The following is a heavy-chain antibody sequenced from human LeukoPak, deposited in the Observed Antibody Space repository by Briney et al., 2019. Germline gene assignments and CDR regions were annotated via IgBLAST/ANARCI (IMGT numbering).Heavy chain of an antibody. D-gene: IGHD3/OR15-3a*01. Sequence: SETLSLTCTVCGGSISSSSYYWGWIRQPPGKGLEWIGSIYYSGSTYYNPSLKSRVTISVDTSKNQFSLKLSSVTAADTAVYYCARMIYYFDYWGQGTLVTVSS. CDR2: IYYSGST. CDR3: ARMIYYFDY. V-gene: IGHV4-39*01. J-gene: IGHJ4*02. CDR1: GGSISSSSYY.